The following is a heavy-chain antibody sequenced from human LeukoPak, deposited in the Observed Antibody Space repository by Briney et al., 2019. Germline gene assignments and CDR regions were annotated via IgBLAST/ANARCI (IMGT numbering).Heavy chain of an antibody. CDR2: INPSGGST. CDR1: GYTFTSYF. D-gene: IGHD2-21*02. Sequence: GASVKVSCKASGYTFTSYFIHWVRQAPGQGLEWMGIINPSGGSTSFAQRFQGRVTLTRDMSTSTVYMDLSSLRSEDTAVYYCARSNPSVTGDAFDIWGQGTMVTVSS. CDR3: ARSNPSVTGDAFDI. J-gene: IGHJ3*02. V-gene: IGHV1-46*01.